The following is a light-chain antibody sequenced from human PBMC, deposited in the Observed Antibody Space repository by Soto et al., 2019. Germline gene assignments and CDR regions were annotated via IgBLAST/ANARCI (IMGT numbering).Light chain of an antibody. Sequence: EIVLTQSPGTLTLSPGERATLSCRASQTIGRTYLAWYQQKPGQAPRLLIFGTSSRATGIPDRFSGSGSGTAFTLSISRLQPQDFAVYYCQQYASSPLLTVGGGTKVDTK. CDR1: QTIGRTY. CDR2: GTS. V-gene: IGKV3-20*01. CDR3: QQYASSPLLT. J-gene: IGKJ4*02.